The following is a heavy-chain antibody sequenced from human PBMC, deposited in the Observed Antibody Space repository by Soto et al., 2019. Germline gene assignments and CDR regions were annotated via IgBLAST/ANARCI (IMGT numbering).Heavy chain of an antibody. J-gene: IGHJ4*02. CDR1: GFTFSSYS. D-gene: IGHD3-10*01. V-gene: IGHV3-21*01. CDR3: ARGSARSVLLWFGDIDY. CDR2: ISSSSSYI. Sequence: GGSLRLSCAASGFTFSSYSMNWVRQAPGKGLEWVSSISSSSSYIYYADSVKGRFTISRDNAKNSLYLQMNSLRAEDTAVYYCARGSARSVLLWFGDIDYWGQGTLVTVSS.